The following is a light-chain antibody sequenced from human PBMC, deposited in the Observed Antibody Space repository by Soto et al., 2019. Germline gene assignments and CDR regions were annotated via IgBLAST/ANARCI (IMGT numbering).Light chain of an antibody. CDR1: QTIDNW. CDR3: QYSTTYFYT. Sequence: DIQMTQSPSTLSASVGDRVTISCRASQTIDNWLAWFQQKPGKPPKLIIYKASTLKSGVPSRFSGSGSGTDFTLTITSLQPDDIATYYCQYSTTYFYTFGQGTKLEIK. J-gene: IGKJ2*01. CDR2: KAS. V-gene: IGKV1-5*03.